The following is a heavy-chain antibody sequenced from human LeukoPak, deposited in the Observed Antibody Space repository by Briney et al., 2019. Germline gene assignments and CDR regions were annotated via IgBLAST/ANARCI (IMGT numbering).Heavy chain of an antibody. Sequence: GGSLRLSCAASGFTFSTYAISWVRQAPGKGLEWVSAISGSGGTTYYADSVKGRFTISRDNSKNTLYLEVNSLRAEDTAVYYCAKERLPVDTAMVTYFDYWGQGTLVTVSS. CDR3: AKERLPVDTAMVTYFDY. D-gene: IGHD5-18*01. V-gene: IGHV3-23*01. CDR1: GFTFSTYA. J-gene: IGHJ4*02. CDR2: ISGSGGTT.